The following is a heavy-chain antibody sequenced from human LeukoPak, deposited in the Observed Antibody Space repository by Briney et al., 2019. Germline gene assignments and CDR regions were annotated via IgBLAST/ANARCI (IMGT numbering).Heavy chain of an antibody. V-gene: IGHV4-59*01. CDR1: GGSFSSYY. CDR2: ISYSGTT. Sequence: KPSETLSLTCTVSGGSFSSYYWSWIRQPPGKGLEWIGYISYSGTTNYNPSLKSRVTISVAPSKNQFSLKLRSVTAPDTAVYYCARDEDYGSSWGQGTMVTVSS. CDR3: ARDEDYGSS. D-gene: IGHD4-17*01. J-gene: IGHJ3*01.